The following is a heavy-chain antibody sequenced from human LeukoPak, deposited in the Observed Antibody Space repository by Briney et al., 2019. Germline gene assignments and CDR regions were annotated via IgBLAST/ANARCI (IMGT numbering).Heavy chain of an antibody. Sequence: GASVKVSCKASGYTFTGYYMHWVRQAPGQGLEWMGWINPNSGGTNYAQKFQGRVTMTRDTSISTAYMELSRLRSDDTAVYYCARSRLAGRWFGEGNWFDPWGQGTLVTVSS. V-gene: IGHV1-2*02. CDR2: INPNSGGT. J-gene: IGHJ5*02. CDR3: ARSRLAGRWFGEGNWFDP. D-gene: IGHD3-10*01. CDR1: GYTFTGYY.